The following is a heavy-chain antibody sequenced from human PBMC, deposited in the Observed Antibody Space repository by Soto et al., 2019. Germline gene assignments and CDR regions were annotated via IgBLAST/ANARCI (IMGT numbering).Heavy chain of an antibody. CDR1: GFTFSSYG. CDR3: AKDLGTKFNYWYYYYGMDV. CDR2: ISYDGSNK. Sequence: PGGSLRLSCAASGFTFSSYGMHWVRQAPGKGLEWVAVISYDGSNKYYADSVKGRFTISRDNSKNTLYLQMNSLRAEDTAVYYCAKDLGTKFNYWYYYYGMDVWGQGTTVTVSS. J-gene: IGHJ6*02. V-gene: IGHV3-30*18. D-gene: IGHD1-26*01.